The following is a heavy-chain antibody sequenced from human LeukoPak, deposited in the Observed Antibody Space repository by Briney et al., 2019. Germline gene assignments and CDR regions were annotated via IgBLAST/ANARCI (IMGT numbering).Heavy chain of an antibody. CDR3: DRIKDTTWYSHHLDF. J-gene: IGHJ4*02. CDR1: GFTFSNHY. Sequence: PGGSLRLSCAASGFTFSNHYMDWVRQAPGKGLEWIGRVRNQGNTYTTEYAASVKGRFTISRDDSKNSLYLQMNSLETEDTAIYYCDRIKDTTWYSHHLDFWGQGALVTVSS. CDR2: VRNQGNTYTT. V-gene: IGHV3-72*01. D-gene: IGHD2-15*01.